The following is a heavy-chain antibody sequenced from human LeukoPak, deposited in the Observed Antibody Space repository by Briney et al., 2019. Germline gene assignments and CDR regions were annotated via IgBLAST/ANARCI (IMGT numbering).Heavy chain of an antibody. J-gene: IGHJ4*02. V-gene: IGHV1-18*01. D-gene: IGHD6-19*01. CDR3: ARDSIAVAGRPNDY. CDR1: GYTFTSYG. CDR2: ISAYNGNT. Sequence: ASVKVSCKASGYTFTSYGITWVRQAPGQGLEWMGWISAYNGNTNYAQELQGRVTMTTDTSTSTAYMELRSLRSDDTAVYYCARDSIAVAGRPNDYWGQGTLVTVSS.